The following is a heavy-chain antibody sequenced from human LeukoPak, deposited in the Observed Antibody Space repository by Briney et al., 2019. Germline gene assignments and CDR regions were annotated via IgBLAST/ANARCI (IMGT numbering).Heavy chain of an antibody. CDR2: IYSIGST. V-gene: IGHV3-53*01. J-gene: IGHJ3*02. CDR1: GFSDSSSF. CDR3: ARDRVYLGREDAFDI. Sequence: GGSLRLSCAASGFSDSSSFMSWVRQAPGKGLEWVSVIYSIGSTFYADSVKGRFTISRDNSKNTLYLHMNSLRAEDTAVYYCARDRVYLGREDAFDIWGQGTMVTVSS. D-gene: IGHD7-27*01.